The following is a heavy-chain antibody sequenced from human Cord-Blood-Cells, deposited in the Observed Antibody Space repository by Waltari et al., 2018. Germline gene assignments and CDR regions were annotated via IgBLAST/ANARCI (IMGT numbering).Heavy chain of an antibody. CDR1: GYTFTAYH. V-gene: IGHV1-2*02. Sequence: VQLVQSGAEVKKPGASVKVSCKASGYTFTAYHLHWVRQAPGQGLEWMGWINPNSGGTNYAQKFQGRVTMTRDTSISTAYMELSRLRSDDTAVYYCARAEGIGDAFDIWGQGTMVTVSS. J-gene: IGHJ3*02. D-gene: IGHD3-10*01. CDR3: ARAEGIGDAFDI. CDR2: INPNSGGT.